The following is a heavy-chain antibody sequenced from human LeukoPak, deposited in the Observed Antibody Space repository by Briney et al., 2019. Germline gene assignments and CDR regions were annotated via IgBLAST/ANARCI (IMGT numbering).Heavy chain of an antibody. CDR1: GGTFSSYA. D-gene: IGHD3-22*01. CDR3: ARSHRDYYDSSGWVS. J-gene: IGHJ5*02. CDR2: IIPIFGTA. Sequence: SVKVSCKASGGTFSSYAISWVRQAPGQGLEWMGGIIPIFGTANYAQKFQGRVTITTDESTSTAYMELSSLRSEDTAVYNCARSHRDYYDSSGWVSWGQGTLVTVSS. V-gene: IGHV1-69*05.